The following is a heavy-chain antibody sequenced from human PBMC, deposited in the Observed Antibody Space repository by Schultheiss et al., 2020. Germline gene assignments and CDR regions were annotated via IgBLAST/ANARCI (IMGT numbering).Heavy chain of an antibody. CDR1: GFTFSDYY. CDR2: ISSSGSTI. J-gene: IGHJ3*02. Sequence: GGSLRLSCAASGFTFSDYYMSWIRQAPGKGLEWVSYISSSGSTIYYADSVKGRFTISRDNAKNSLYLQMNSLRAEDTAVYYCARDLYGYSYVAHDAFDIWGQGTMVTVSS. V-gene: IGHV3-11*01. CDR3: ARDLYGYSYVAHDAFDI. D-gene: IGHD5-18*01.